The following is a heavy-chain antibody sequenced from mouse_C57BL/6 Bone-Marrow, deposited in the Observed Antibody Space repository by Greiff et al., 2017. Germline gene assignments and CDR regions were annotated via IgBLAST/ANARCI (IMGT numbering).Heavy chain of an antibody. J-gene: IGHJ3*01. CDR3: ARGGVFITTVGAY. CDR2: INPNNGGT. Sequence: EVQLQQSGPELVKPGASVKMSCKASGYTFTDYNMHWVKQSHGKSLEWIGYINPNNGGTSYNQKFKGKATLTVNKSSSTAYMELRSLTSEDSAVYYCARGGVFITTVGAYWGQGTLVTVSA. D-gene: IGHD1-1*01. V-gene: IGHV1-22*01. CDR1: GYTFTDYN.